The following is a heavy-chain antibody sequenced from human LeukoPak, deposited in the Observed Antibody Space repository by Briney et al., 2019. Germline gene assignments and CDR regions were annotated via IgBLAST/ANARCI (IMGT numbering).Heavy chain of an antibody. CDR2: IYSGGST. D-gene: IGHD2-2*01. Sequence: GSLRLSCAASGFTVSSNYMSWVRQAPGKGLEWVSVIYSGGSTYYADSVKGRFTISRDNSKNTLYLQMNSLRAEDMALYYCAKGITYIVVDAFDIWGQGTMVTVSS. V-gene: IGHV3-53*05. CDR3: AKGITYIVVDAFDI. J-gene: IGHJ3*02. CDR1: GFTVSSNY.